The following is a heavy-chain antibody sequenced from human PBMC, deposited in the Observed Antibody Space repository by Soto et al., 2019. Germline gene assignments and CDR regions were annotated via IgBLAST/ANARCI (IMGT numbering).Heavy chain of an antibody. CDR3: ARQGRYSSSFTDY. CDR2: IYYSGST. Sequence: SETLSLTCAVYGGSFSGYYWSWIRQPPGKGLEWIGSIYYSGSTYYNPSLKSRVTISVDTSKNQFSLKLSSVTAADTAVYYCARQGRYSSSFTDYWGQGTLVTVSS. V-gene: IGHV4-34*01. D-gene: IGHD6-13*01. CDR1: GGSFSGYY. J-gene: IGHJ4*02.